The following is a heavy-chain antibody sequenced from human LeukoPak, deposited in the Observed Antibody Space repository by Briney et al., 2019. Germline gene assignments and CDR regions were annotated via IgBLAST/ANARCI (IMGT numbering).Heavy chain of an antibody. Sequence: SGGSLRLSCAASGFTFSNAWLSWVRQAPGKGLEWLGRIKSKTDGGTTDYAEPVKGRFTISRDDSKYTLDLQMNSLRTEDTAVYYCTTALRGIIYWGQGTLVTISS. J-gene: IGHJ4*02. CDR3: TTALRGIIY. V-gene: IGHV3-15*01. CDR2: IKSKTDGGTT. CDR1: GFTFSNAW. D-gene: IGHD3-10*01.